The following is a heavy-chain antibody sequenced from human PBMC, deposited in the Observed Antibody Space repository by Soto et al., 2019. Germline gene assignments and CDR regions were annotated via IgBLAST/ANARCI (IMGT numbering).Heavy chain of an antibody. CDR3: ARTPASWSYHWLFDY. J-gene: IGHJ4*02. CDR2: IYYSGST. D-gene: IGHD1-26*01. Sequence: GMVLEWIVYIYYSGSTNYTPSLKSRVTISVDTSKNQFSLKLSSVTAADTVVYYCARTPASWSYHWLFDYWGQRTLVTVSS. V-gene: IGHV4-59*01.